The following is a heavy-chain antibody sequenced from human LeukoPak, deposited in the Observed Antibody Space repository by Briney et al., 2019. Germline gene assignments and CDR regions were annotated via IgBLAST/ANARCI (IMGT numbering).Heavy chain of an antibody. CDR1: GFTVSSSY. D-gene: IGHD3-3*02. V-gene: IGHV3-66*04. Sequence: GGSLRLSCAASGFTVSSSYMSWVRQAPGKGLEWVSVIYSGGSTYYADSVKGRFTISRDNSKNTLYLQMNSLRAEDTAVYYCARLPPYIRVFDYWGQGTLVTVSS. CDR3: ARLPPYIRVFDY. J-gene: IGHJ4*02. CDR2: IYSGGST.